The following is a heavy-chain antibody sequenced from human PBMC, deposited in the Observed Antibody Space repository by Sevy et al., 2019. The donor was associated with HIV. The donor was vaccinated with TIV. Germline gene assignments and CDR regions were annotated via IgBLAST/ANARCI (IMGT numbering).Heavy chain of an antibody. CDR1: GFTFSSYS. J-gene: IGHJ3*02. D-gene: IGHD4-17*01. CDR2: ISSSSSYI. V-gene: IGHV3-21*01. Sequence: GGSLRFSCAASGFTFSSYSMNWVRQAPGKGLEWVSSISSSSSYIYYADSVKGRFTISRDNAKNSLYLQMNSLRAEDTAVYYCARSPDYGGNSGAFDIWGQGTMVTVSS. CDR3: ARSPDYGGNSGAFDI.